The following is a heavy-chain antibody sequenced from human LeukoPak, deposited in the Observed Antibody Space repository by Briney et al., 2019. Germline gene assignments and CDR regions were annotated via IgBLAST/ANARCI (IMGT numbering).Heavy chain of an antibody. D-gene: IGHD6-19*01. CDR2: ISGGTT. CDR1: GFTFGDYL. CDR3: SRGSGWLSVY. V-gene: IGHV3-49*03. J-gene: IGHJ4*02. Sequence: GGSLRLSCTASGFTFGDYLMSWLRQAPGRGLEWIGFISGGTTEYAASVKGRFTISRDDSTSIAYLQMNSLTTEDTAVYYCSRGSGWLSVYWGQGTLVTVSS.